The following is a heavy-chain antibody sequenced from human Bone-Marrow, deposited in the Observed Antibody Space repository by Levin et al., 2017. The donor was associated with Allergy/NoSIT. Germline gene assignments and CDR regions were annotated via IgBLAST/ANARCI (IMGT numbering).Heavy chain of an antibody. Sequence: GESLKISCTASGFTFGGYAMSWFRQAPGKGLEWVGFIRGKGYGGTTDYAAAVKGRFTISRDDSKNIAYLQMNSLKTEDTAVYYCTRDTFSSAWGIVTRYWYFDLWGRGTLVTVSS. J-gene: IGHJ2*01. CDR3: TRDTFSSAWGIVTRYWYFDL. CDR1: GFTFGGYA. V-gene: IGHV3-49*03. D-gene: IGHD3-16*02. CDR2: IRGKGYGGTT.